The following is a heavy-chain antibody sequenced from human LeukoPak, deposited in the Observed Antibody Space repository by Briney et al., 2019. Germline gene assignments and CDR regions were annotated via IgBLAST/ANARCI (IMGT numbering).Heavy chain of an antibody. J-gene: IGHJ3*02. CDR2: ISSSSSYI. CDR3: ARTPNYSAAFDI. CDR1: GFTFSSYS. Sequence: GSLRLSCAVSGFTFSSYSMNWVRQAPGKGLEWVSSISSSSSYIYYADSVKGRFTISRDNSKNTLYLQMNSLRAEDTAVYYCARTPNYSAAFDIWGQGTMVTVSS. V-gene: IGHV3-21*01. D-gene: IGHD1-7*01.